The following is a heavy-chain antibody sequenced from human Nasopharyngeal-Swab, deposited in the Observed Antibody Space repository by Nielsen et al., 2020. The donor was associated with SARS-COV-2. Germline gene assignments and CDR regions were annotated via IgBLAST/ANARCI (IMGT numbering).Heavy chain of an antibody. D-gene: IGHD5-18*01. Sequence: GGSLRLSCVASGYPFRTYGMSWVRQAPGKGLEWVSAISGSGDISGSGGTTYYADSVKGRFTISRDNSKNTLYLQMNSLRAEDTAVYYCARGWSYGNDYWGQGTLVTVSS. CDR2: ISGSGDISGSGGTT. CDR3: ARGWSYGNDY. J-gene: IGHJ4*02. V-gene: IGHV3-23*01. CDR1: GYPFRTYG.